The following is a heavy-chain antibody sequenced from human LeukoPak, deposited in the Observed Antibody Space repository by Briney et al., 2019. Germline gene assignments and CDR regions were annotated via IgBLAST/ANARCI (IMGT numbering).Heavy chain of an antibody. CDR3: SRGFWGWEVDY. CDR1: RFTFSSYG. V-gene: IGHV3-74*03. D-gene: IGHD3-3*01. Sequence: SGGSLRLSCAASRFTFSSYGMHWVRQAPGEGLVWVSRINTDGSTTEYADSVKGRFTISRDNAKNTLYLQMNSLRVEDTAVYYCSRGFWGWEVDYWGQGTLVTVSS. J-gene: IGHJ4*02. CDR2: INTDGSTT.